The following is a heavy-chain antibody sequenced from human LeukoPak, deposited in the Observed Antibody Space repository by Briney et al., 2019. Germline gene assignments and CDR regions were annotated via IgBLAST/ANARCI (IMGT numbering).Heavy chain of an antibody. J-gene: IGHJ4*02. Sequence: PGGSLRLSCAASGFMFTSYWMTWVRQAPGKGLEWVANIKEDGSDKYYADSVKGRFTISRDNAKRSLYLQMNSLRAEDTAVYYCGTSRDTAIEMGGQGTLVTVSS. V-gene: IGHV3-7*01. CDR1: GFMFTSYW. D-gene: IGHD5-18*01. CDR2: IKEDGSDK. CDR3: GTSRDTAIEM.